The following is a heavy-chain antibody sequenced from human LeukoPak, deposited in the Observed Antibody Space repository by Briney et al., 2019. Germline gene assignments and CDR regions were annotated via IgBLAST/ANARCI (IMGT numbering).Heavy chain of an antibody. CDR2: IYTSGST. V-gene: IGHV4-61*02. CDR3: ARVYYGSGSYDHFDY. J-gene: IGHJ4*02. D-gene: IGHD3-10*01. CDR1: GGSISSGSYY. Sequence: SQTLSLTCTVSGGSISSGSYYWSWIRQPAGKGLEWIGRIYTSGSTNYNPSLKSRVTISVDTSKNQFSLMLSSVTAADTAMYYCARVYYGSGSYDHFDYWGQETLVTVSS.